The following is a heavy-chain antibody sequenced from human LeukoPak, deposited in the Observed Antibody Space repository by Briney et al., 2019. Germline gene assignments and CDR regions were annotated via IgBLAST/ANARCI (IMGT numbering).Heavy chain of an antibody. CDR3: ARESSSSPDDAFDI. V-gene: IGHV3-21*01. Sequence: PGGSLRLSCAASGFTFSSYSMNWVRQAPGKGLEWVSSISSSSSYIYYADSVKGRFTISRDNAKNSLYLQMNSLRAGDTAVYYCARESSSSPDDAFDIWGQGTMVTVSS. CDR2: ISSSSSYI. D-gene: IGHD6-13*01. CDR1: GFTFSSYS. J-gene: IGHJ3*02.